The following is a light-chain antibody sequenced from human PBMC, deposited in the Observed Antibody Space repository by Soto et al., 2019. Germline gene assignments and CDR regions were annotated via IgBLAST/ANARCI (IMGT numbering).Light chain of an antibody. CDR2: EVT. J-gene: IGLJ2*01. CDR1: SSDVGGYNY. CDR3: SSFTSSSTVI. Sequence: QSALTQPASVSGSPGQSITISCTGTSSDVGGYNYVSWYQPHPGKAPKLVIYEVTNRPSGVSNRFSGSKSGNTASLTISGLQAEDEAHYHCSSFTSSSTVIFGGGTKLTVL. V-gene: IGLV2-14*01.